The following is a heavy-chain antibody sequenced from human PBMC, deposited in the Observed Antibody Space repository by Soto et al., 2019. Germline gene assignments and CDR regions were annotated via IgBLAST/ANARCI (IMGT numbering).Heavy chain of an antibody. V-gene: IGHV4-59*01. Sequence: SETLSLTCTVSGGSISSYYWNWIRQPPGKGLEWIGYIYNSGSTNYNPSLKSRVTISVDTSKNQFSLKLSSVTAADTAVYYCARGIWVDVWGKGTTVTVSS. CDR1: GGSISSYY. J-gene: IGHJ6*04. CDR2: IYNSGST. D-gene: IGHD3-16*01. CDR3: ARGIWVDV.